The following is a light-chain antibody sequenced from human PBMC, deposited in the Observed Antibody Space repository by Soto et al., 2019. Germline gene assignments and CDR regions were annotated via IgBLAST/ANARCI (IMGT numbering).Light chain of an antibody. CDR3: SSFTRSNSYV. Sequence: QSALTQPASVSGSPGQSITISCTGTSSGVRAYNYVSWYQQHPGKVPKLMIYDVSDRPSGVSNRFSGSKSGNTASLPISGLQAEDEAYYYCSSFTRSNSYVFGTGTKLTVL. J-gene: IGLJ1*01. V-gene: IGLV2-14*03. CDR1: SSGVRAYNY. CDR2: DVS.